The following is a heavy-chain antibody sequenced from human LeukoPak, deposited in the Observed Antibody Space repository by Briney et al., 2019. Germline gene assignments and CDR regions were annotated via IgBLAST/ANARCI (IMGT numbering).Heavy chain of an antibody. D-gene: IGHD3-16*02. Sequence: ASVEFSCKASGYTFTGYYMHWVRQAPGQGLEWMGWINPNSGGTNYAQKFQGRVTMTRDTSISTAYMELSRLRSDDTAVYYCARDHRYGDAFDIWGQGTMVTVSS. V-gene: IGHV1-2*02. CDR1: GYTFTGYY. CDR2: INPNSGGT. J-gene: IGHJ3*02. CDR3: ARDHRYGDAFDI.